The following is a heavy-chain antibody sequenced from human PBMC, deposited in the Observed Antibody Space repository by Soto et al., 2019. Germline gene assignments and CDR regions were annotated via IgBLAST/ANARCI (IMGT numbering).Heavy chain of an antibody. V-gene: IGHV4-59*01. J-gene: IGHJ4*02. CDR3: ARNNGWYIEYFDY. CDR1: GGSINSYY. CDR2: IYYSGST. D-gene: IGHD6-19*01. Sequence: SETLSLTCTVSGGSINSYYWNWIRQPPGKGLEWIGYIYYSGSTNYNPSLKSRVTISVDTSKNQFSLRLSSVTAADTAVYYCARNNGWYIEYFDYWGQGALVTV.